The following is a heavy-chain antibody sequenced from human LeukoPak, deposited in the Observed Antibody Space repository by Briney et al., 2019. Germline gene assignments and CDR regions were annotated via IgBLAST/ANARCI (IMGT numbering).Heavy chain of an antibody. D-gene: IGHD3-22*01. Sequence: ASVKVSCKASGYTFTSYYMHWVRQAPGQGLEWMGIINPSGGSTSYAQKFQGGVTMTRDTSTSTVYMELSSLRSEDTAVYYCAREAYYYDSSVLGGYWGQGTLVTVSS. CDR3: AREAYYYDSSVLGGY. J-gene: IGHJ4*02. CDR2: INPSGGST. CDR1: GYTFTSYY. V-gene: IGHV1-46*01.